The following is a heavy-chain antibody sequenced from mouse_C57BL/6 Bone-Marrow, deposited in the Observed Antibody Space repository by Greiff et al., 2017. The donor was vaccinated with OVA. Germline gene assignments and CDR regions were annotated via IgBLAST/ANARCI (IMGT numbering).Heavy chain of an antibody. V-gene: IGHV5-16*01. CDR1: GFTFSDYY. Sequence: EVKLVESEGGLVQPGSSMKLSCTASGFTFSDYYMAWVRQVPEKGLEWVANINYDGSSTYYLDSLKSRFIISRDNAKNILYLQMSSLKSEDTATYYCARAGYFYYFDYWGQGTTLTVSS. CDR2: INYDGSST. J-gene: IGHJ2*01. CDR3: ARAGYFYYFDY. D-gene: IGHD2-3*01.